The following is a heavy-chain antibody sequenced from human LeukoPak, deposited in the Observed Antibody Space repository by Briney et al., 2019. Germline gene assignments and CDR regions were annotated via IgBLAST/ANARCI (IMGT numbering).Heavy chain of an antibody. Sequence: ASVKVSCKTSGYTFTDYYIHWMRQAPGQGLGWMGWINSNSGGTSYAQKFQGRVTLTRDTPTRTAFMELNRLTSDDTAVYYCARTSIAARRADFDYWGQGTVVTVSS. CDR1: GYTFTDYY. CDR2: INSNSGGT. CDR3: ARTSIAARRADFDY. D-gene: IGHD6-6*01. V-gene: IGHV1-2*02. J-gene: IGHJ4*02.